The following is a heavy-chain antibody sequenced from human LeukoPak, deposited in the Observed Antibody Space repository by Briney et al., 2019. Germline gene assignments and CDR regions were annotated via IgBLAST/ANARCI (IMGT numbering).Heavy chain of an antibody. CDR2: ISAYNGNT. CDR3: ARDTGGDGYNYNYYYGMDV. J-gene: IGHJ6*02. D-gene: IGHD3-16*01. V-gene: IGHV1-18*01. Sequence: ASVKVSCKASGYTFTSYGISWVRQAPGQGLEWMGWISAYNGNTNYAQKLQGRVTMTTDTPTSTAYMELRSLRSDDTAVYYCARDTGGDGYNYNYYYGMDVWGQGTTVTVSS. CDR1: GYTFTSYG.